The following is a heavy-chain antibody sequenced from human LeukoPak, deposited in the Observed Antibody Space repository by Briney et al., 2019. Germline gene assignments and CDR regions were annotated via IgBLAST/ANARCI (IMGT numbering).Heavy chain of an antibody. Sequence: SETLSLTCTVSGGSISSYYWSWTRQPPGKGLEWIGYIYYSGSTNYNPSLKSRVTISVDTSKNQFSLKLSSVTAADTAVYYCAREPYDYWGQGTLVTVSS. J-gene: IGHJ4*02. CDR1: GGSISSYY. CDR3: AREPYDY. CDR2: IYYSGST. V-gene: IGHV4-59*01.